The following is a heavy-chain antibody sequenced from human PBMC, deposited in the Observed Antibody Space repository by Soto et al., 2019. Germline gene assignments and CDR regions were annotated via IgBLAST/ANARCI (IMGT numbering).Heavy chain of an antibody. CDR2: IVVGSGNT. CDR1: GFTFTSSA. D-gene: IGHD6-13*01. V-gene: IGHV1-58*02. Sequence: GASVKVSCKASGFTFTSSAMQWVRQARGQRLEWIGWIVVGSGNTNYAQKFQERVTITRDMSTSTAYMELSSLRSEDTAVYYCAAVASSSWYWWFDPWGQGTLVTVSS. J-gene: IGHJ5*02. CDR3: AAVASSSWYWWFDP.